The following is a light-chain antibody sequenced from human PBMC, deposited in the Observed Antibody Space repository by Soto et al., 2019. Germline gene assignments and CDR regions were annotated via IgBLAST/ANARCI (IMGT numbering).Light chain of an antibody. Sequence: QSALTQPASVSGSPGQSITISCTGTSSDDESYNRVSWYQQHPCKAPILMIYEVNKLPSGVSNRFSGSKTGNTASLTISGLQAEDEADYYCCAYVGSFAWVFGGGTKVTVL. CDR1: SSDDESYNR. CDR3: CAYVGSFAWV. J-gene: IGLJ3*02. V-gene: IGLV2-23*02. CDR2: EVN.